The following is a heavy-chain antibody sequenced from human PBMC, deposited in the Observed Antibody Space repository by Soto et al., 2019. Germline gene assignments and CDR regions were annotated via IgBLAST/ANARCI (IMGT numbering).Heavy chain of an antibody. V-gene: IGHV3-33*01. CDR1: GFTVNSYG. J-gene: IGHJ4*02. D-gene: IGHD3-22*01. CDR3: ARALKYYYDSSGYYDLDY. Sequence: PAGSLKLSCAASGFTVNSYGMHWVRQAPGKGLEWVAVIWYDGSNKYYADSVKGRFTISRDNSKNTLYLQMNSLRAEDTAVYYCARALKYYYDSSGYYDLDYWGQGTLVTVSS. CDR2: IWYDGSNK.